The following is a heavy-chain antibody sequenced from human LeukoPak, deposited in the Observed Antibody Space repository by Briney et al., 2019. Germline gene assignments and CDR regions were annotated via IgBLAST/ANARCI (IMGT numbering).Heavy chain of an antibody. Sequence: GGSLRLSCAASGFTFSSYAMTWVRQAPGKGLEWVSGISGTGAATYYADPVKGRFTISRDNSKNTLYLQMNSLRAEDTAVYYCARHFYYGSEPYYFDYWGQGTLLTVSS. CDR2: ISGTGAAT. CDR1: GFTFSSYA. V-gene: IGHV3-23*01. J-gene: IGHJ4*02. CDR3: ARHFYYGSEPYYFDY. D-gene: IGHD3-10*01.